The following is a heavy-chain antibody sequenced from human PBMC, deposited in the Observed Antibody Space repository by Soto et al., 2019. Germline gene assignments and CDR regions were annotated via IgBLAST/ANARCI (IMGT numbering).Heavy chain of an antibody. V-gene: IGHV4-59*11. Sequence: SETLSLTCSVSGVSTSNHYWTWIRKPPGQGPEWIGCIYYRGTTNYNASFDSRVTISVDTSKNQFSLKLTSVTTADTAVYYCARGGGSPYHDHEFDYWGQGILVTVSS. CDR1: GVSTSNHY. J-gene: IGHJ4*02. D-gene: IGHD2-2*01. CDR2: IYYRGTT. CDR3: ARGGGSPYHDHEFDY.